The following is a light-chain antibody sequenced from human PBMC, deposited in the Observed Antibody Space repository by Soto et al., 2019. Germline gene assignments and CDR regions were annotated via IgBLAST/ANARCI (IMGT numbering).Light chain of an antibody. Sequence: EIVLTQSPGTLALSPGERATLSCRASQSVNSRLAWYQHKPGQAPRLLISGASNRASGIPARFSAWGSGTDFTLTISRVDPADFAVYYCQQYGSSLTFGGGTKVDNK. CDR1: QSVNSR. CDR3: QQYGSSLT. J-gene: IGKJ4*01. CDR2: GAS. V-gene: IGKV3-20*01.